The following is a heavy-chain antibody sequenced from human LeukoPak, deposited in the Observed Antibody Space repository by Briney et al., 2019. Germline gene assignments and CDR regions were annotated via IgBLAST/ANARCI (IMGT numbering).Heavy chain of an antibody. J-gene: IGHJ6*03. V-gene: IGHV3-20*04. CDR3: ARARVGATWYYYYYMDV. Sequence: GGSLRLSCAASGFTFSSYAMSWVRQAPGKGLEWVSGINWNGGSTGYADSVKGRFTISRDNAKNSLYLQMNSLRAEDTALYYCARARVGATWYYYYYMDVWGKGTTVTVSS. D-gene: IGHD1-26*01. CDR1: GFTFSSYA. CDR2: INWNGGST.